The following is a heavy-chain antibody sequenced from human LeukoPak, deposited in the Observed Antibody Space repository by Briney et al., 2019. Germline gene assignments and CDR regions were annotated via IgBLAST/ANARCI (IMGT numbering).Heavy chain of an antibody. CDR1: GGTFSSYA. CDR2: IIPILDIA. D-gene: IGHD6-13*01. CDR3: ARSIAAAGTEAAY. Sequence: AASVKVSCKASGGTFSSYAISWVRQAPGQGLEWMGRIIPILDIANYAQKFQGRVTITADKSTSTAYMELSSLRSEDTAVYYCARSIAAAGTEAAYWGQGTLVTVSS. V-gene: IGHV1-69*04. J-gene: IGHJ4*02.